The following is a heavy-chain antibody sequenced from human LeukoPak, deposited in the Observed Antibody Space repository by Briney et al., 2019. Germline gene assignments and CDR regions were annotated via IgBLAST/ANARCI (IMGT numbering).Heavy chain of an antibody. CDR3: ARQDSSSWYERYFDP. V-gene: IGHV4-39*01. CDR2: IYYSGST. J-gene: IGHJ2*01. CDR1: GGSISSSSYY. D-gene: IGHD6-13*01. Sequence: SETLSLTCTVSGGSISSSSYYWGWIRQPPGKGLEWIGSIYYSGSTYYNPSLKSRVTISVDTSKNQFSLKLSSVTAADMAVYYCARQDSSSWYERYFDPWGRGTLVTVSS.